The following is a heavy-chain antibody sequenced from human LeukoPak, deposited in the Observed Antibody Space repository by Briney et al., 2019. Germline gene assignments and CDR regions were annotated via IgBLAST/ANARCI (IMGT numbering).Heavy chain of an antibody. D-gene: IGHD4-23*01. Sequence: LRLSCAASGVTFSSYAMHWVRQAPGKGLEWVAVISYDGSNKYYADSVKGRFTISRDNDKNTLYLQMNSLRAEDTAVYYCARVYGGNTRRAYYYYYMDVWGKGTTVTXXS. CDR2: ISYDGSNK. CDR1: GVTFSSYA. V-gene: IGHV3-30*01. CDR3: ARVYGGNTRRAYYYYYMDV. J-gene: IGHJ6*03.